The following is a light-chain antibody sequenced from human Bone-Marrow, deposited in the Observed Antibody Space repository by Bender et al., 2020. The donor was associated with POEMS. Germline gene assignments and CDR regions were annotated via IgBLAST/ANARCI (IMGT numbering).Light chain of an antibody. CDR2: EDN. CDR1: KLGDTY. CDR3: QSADNSRTHVL. J-gene: IGLJ2*01. Sequence: SYELTQPPSVSVSPGQTATITCSGDKLGDTYTSWYQQKPGQSPLLVIYEDNKRPSGIPERFSGSSSGTTVTLTISGVQAEDEADYYCQSADNSRTHVLFGGGTKLTVL. V-gene: IGLV3-25*03.